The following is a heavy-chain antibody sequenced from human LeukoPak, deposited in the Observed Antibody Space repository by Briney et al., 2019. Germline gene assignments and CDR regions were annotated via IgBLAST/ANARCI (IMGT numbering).Heavy chain of an antibody. D-gene: IGHD3-9*01. Sequence: GGSLRLSCAASGFTFDDYDMHWVRQAPGKGLEWVSGISWNSGSIGYADSVKGRFTISRDNAKNSLYLQMNSLRAEDTALYYCAKALLYYDILTGYFDYWGQGTLVTVSS. CDR1: GFTFDDYD. CDR3: AKALLYYDILTGYFDY. CDR2: ISWNSGSI. V-gene: IGHV3-9*01. J-gene: IGHJ4*02.